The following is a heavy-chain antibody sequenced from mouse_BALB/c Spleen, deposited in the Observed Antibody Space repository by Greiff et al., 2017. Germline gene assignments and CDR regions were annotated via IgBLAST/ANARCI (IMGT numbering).Heavy chain of an antibody. CDR1: GYTFTSYW. V-gene: IGHV1S81*02. J-gene: IGHJ2*01. D-gene: IGHD2-10*02. CDR2: INPSNGRT. Sequence: QVQLKQPGAELVKPGASVKLSCKASGYTFTSYWMHWVKQRPGQGLEWIGEINPSNGRTNYNEKFKSKATLTVDKSSSTAYMQLSSLTSEDSAVYYCAKSYGNLYYFDYWGQGTTLTVSS. CDR3: AKSYGNLYYFDY.